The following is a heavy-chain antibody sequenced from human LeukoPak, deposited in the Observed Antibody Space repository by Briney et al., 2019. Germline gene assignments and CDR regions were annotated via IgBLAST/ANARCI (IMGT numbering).Heavy chain of an antibody. D-gene: IGHD2-15*01. CDR2: ITYSGIT. CDR1: GGSVSSGSYY. J-gene: IGHJ4*02. V-gene: IGHV4-31*11. CDR3: ARVSTFMGRPLDY. Sequence: SETLSLTCAVSGGSVSSGSYYWSWIRQYPGKGLEWIGYITYSGITYYSPSLTGRVTISVDSSQNQFSLKLTSMTAADTAVYYCARVSTFMGRPLDYWGQGTLVTVSS.